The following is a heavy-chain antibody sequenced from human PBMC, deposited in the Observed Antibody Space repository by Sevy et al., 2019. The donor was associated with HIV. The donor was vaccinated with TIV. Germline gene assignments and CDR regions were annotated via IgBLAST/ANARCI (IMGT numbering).Heavy chain of an antibody. V-gene: IGHV3-49*03. Sequence: GGSLRLSCTASGFTFGDYAMSWFRQAPGKGLEWVGFIKTKTYSGTTEYAASVKGRFIISRDDSKNIAYLQMNRLKTEDTAVYYCTRDLYGSGWFYFDYWGQGTLVTVSS. CDR2: IKTKTYSGTT. CDR3: TRDLYGSGWFYFDY. D-gene: IGHD6-19*01. CDR1: GFTFGDYA. J-gene: IGHJ4*02.